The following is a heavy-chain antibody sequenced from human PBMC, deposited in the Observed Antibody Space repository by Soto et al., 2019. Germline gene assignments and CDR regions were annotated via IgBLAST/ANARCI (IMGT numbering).Heavy chain of an antibody. V-gene: IGHV3-23*01. D-gene: IGHD4-17*01. CDR1: GFTFSSYT. CDR3: AKLTVTTLSNLDY. CDR2: ISVGATRT. J-gene: IGHJ4*02. Sequence: GGSLRLSCAASGFTFSSYTMTWVRQAPGKGLEWVSGISVGATRTYYADSVKGRFSISRDDSKNTLSLQMNSLRAEDTAVYYCAKLTVTTLSNLDYWGQGTLVTVSS.